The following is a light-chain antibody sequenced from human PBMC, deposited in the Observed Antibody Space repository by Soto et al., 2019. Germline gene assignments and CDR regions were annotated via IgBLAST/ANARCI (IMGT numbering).Light chain of an antibody. J-gene: IGKJ2*01. V-gene: IGKV3-15*01. Sequence: EIVMTQSPATLSVSPGERAALSCRASQIVSSNFAWYQQKPGQAPRLLIYGASTRATGIPARFSGSGSGTDFTLTISSLQSEDFAVYYCQQYNNWPYTFGQGTKLEIK. CDR2: GAS. CDR3: QQYNNWPYT. CDR1: QIVSSN.